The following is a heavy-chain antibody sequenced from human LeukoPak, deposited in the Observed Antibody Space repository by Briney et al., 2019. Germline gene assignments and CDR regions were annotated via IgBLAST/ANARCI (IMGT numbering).Heavy chain of an antibody. D-gene: IGHD6-19*01. Sequence: GGSLRLSCAASGFTFTNYGMHWLRQAPGKGLEWVAVIWNDGSIQYYADSVKGRFTISRDNPKNSLYLQMNGLRVEDTAVYYCTRDLGAVAGTPLFDYWGQGTLVTVSS. CDR2: IWNDGSIQ. J-gene: IGHJ4*02. CDR1: GFTFTNYG. CDR3: TRDLGAVAGTPLFDY. V-gene: IGHV3-33*01.